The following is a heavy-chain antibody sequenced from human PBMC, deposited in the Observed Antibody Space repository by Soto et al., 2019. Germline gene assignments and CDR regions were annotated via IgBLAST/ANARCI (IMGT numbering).Heavy chain of an antibody. CDR3: ARVGGFGATTIDY. J-gene: IGHJ4*02. CDR2: IYYSGST. V-gene: IGHV4-30-4*08. Sequence: SETLSLTCTVSGASISSGDHYWSWIRQPPGKGLEWIGYIYYSGSTYYNPSLKSRVTISVDTSKNQFSLKLSSVTAADTAVYYCARVGGFGATTIDYWGQGTLVTVSS. CDR1: GASISSGDHY. D-gene: IGHD3-10*01.